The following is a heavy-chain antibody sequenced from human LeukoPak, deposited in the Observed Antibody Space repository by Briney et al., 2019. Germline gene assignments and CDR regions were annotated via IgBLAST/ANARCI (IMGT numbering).Heavy chain of an antibody. CDR3: ARGGMRGKISYTYYYMDV. J-gene: IGHJ6*03. Sequence: GGSLRPAWAAAGFTFSIYGTNWVRQAPGKWLGCVSGVSVGAASAHYADSVKGRFTISRANSRDTLSLQMNSLRGEDTAVYYCARGGMRGKISYTYYYMDVWGKGPTVTVSS. CDR2: VSVGAASA. V-gene: IGHV3-23*01. D-gene: IGHD2-2*02. CDR1: GFTFSIYG.